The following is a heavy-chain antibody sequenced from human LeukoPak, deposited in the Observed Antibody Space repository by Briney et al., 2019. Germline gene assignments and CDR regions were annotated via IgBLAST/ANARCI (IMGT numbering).Heavy chain of an antibody. V-gene: IGHV4-34*01. D-gene: IGHD4-17*01. CDR1: GGSLNGHY. CDR2: GSESGGT. CDR3: ARVSGYGDHFDY. J-gene: IGHJ4*02. Sequence: PSETLSLTCAVYGGSLNGHYWSWIRQPPGKGLEWIGEGSESGGTKFNPSLKSRVTISADTSKNQFSLKVKSVTAADTAVYYCARVSGYGDHFDYWGQGTLVTVSS.